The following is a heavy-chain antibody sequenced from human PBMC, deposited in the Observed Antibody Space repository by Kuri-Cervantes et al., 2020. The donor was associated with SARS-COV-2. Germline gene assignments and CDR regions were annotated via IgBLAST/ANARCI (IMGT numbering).Heavy chain of an antibody. V-gene: IGHV3-30*18. CDR2: ISHDGKNK. J-gene: IGHJ4*02. Sequence: LSLTCAASGFNFSRTDMHWVRQAPGKGLEWVAVISHDGKNKKCIASGKGRFTISRDNSQNTLYLHMKSLRSEDTAMYYCAKDRDGVQDFWGQGTLVTVSS. CDR1: GFNFSRTD. CDR3: AKDRDGVQDF. D-gene: IGHD2-8*01.